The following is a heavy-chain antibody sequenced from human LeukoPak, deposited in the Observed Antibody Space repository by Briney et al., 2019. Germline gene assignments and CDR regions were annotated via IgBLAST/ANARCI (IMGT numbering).Heavy chain of an antibody. CDR2: INPDGTTT. V-gene: IGHV3-74*01. D-gene: IGHD5-18*01. J-gene: IGHJ4*02. CDR3: ARIPSGYSYGRGYFDY. Sequence: GGSLRLSCAASGFTFSTYWMHWVRQAPGKGLVWVSRINPDGTTTSYADSVKGRFTISRDNAKDTVYLQMNSLRAEDTAVYYCARIPSGYSYGRGYFDYWGQGTLVTVSS. CDR1: GFTFSTYW.